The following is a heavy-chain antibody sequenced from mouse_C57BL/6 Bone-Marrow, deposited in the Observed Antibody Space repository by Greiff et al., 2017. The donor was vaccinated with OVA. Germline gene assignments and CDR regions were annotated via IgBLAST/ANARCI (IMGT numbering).Heavy chain of an antibody. CDR2: INPNNGGT. CDR1: GYTFTDYN. V-gene: IGHV1-22*01. Sequence: EVQLQQSGPELVKPGASVKMSCKASGYTFTDYNMHWVKQSHGKSLEWIGYINPNNGGTSYNQKFKCKATLTVNKSASTAYMELRGLTSEDSAVYYCAPGRFFAYWGQGTLVTVSA. J-gene: IGHJ3*01. CDR3: APGRFFAY.